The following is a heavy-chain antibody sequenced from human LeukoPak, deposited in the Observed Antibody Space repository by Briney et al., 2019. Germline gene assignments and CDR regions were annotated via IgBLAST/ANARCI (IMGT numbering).Heavy chain of an antibody. CDR1: GYTLTELS. J-gene: IGHJ4*02. CDR2: FDPEDGET. Sequence: ASVKVSCKVSGYTLTELSMHWVRQAPGKGLEWMGGFDPEDGETIYAQKFQGRVTMTEDTSTDTAYMELSSLRSEDTAVYYCAADGLRYPDPYYFDYWGQGTLVTVFS. CDR3: AADGLRYPDPYYFDY. D-gene: IGHD3-9*01. V-gene: IGHV1-24*01.